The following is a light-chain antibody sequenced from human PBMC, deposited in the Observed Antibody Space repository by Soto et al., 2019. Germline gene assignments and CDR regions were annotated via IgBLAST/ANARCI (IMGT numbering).Light chain of an antibody. Sequence: DIQSTKSPSYLSASVGDRVTITCRASQSISSYLNWYQQKPGKAPKLLIYAASSLQSGVPSRFSGSGSGTDFTLTISSLQPEDFATYYCQQSYSIPYTFGQGTKLEIK. CDR2: AAS. V-gene: IGKV1-39*01. CDR3: QQSYSIPYT. J-gene: IGKJ2*01. CDR1: QSISSY.